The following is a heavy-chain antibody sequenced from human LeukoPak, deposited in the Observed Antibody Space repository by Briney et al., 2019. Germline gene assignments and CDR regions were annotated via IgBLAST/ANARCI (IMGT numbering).Heavy chain of an antibody. CDR2: IRYDGSNK. Sequence: GGSLRLSCAASGFTFSSYGMHWVRQAPGKGLEWVAFIRYDGSNKYYADSVKGRFTISRDNSKNTLYLQMNSLRAKDTAVYYWAKPSLAGGRGINYWARGTLVTVSP. J-gene: IGHJ4*02. D-gene: IGHD2-15*01. CDR1: GFTFSSYG. V-gene: IGHV3-30*02. CDR3: AKPSLAGGRGINY.